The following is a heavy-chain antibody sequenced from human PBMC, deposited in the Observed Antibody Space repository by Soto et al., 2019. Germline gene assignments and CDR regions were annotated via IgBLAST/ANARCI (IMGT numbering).Heavy chain of an antibody. J-gene: IGHJ5*02. V-gene: IGHV4-61*01. CDR1: GGAVSSGTYY. CDR2: IYFTGST. Sequence: SETLSLTCTVSGGAVSSGTYYWSWIRQPPGKGLEWIGHIYFTGSTSYNPSLKSRVTMSLDTSRNQFSLKLSSVTAADTAVYYCTRGPPRVQWFDPWGLGTLVTVSS. CDR3: TRGPPRVQWFDP.